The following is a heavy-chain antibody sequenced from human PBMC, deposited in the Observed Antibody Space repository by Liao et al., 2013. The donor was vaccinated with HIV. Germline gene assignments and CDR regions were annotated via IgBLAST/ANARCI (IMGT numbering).Heavy chain of an antibody. J-gene: IGHJ4*02. CDR2: IYSSGST. CDR3: ARGRRVVVAGKIRRVLDF. V-gene: IGHV4-4*07. CDR1: GGFISGYY. D-gene: IGHD6-19*01. Sequence: QVQLQESGPGLVKPSETLSLTCSVSGGFISGYYWNWIRQPAGKGLEWIGRIYSSGSTNYNPSLKSRVTISLDTSKNQFSLKLSSVTAADTAVYYCARGRRVVVAGKIRRVLDFWGQGTLVTVSS.